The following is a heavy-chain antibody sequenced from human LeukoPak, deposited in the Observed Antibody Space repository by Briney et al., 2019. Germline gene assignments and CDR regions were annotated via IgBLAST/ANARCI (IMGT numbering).Heavy chain of an antibody. Sequence: SGGSRRLSCAASGFTFSSYSMNWVRQAPGKGLEWVSSISSSSSYIYYADSVKGRFTISRDNAKNSLYLQMNSLRAEDTAVYYCARTPLRRVYCSSTSCPLDYWGQGTLVTVSS. V-gene: IGHV3-21*01. CDR1: GFTFSSYS. D-gene: IGHD2-2*01. J-gene: IGHJ4*02. CDR3: ARTPLRRVYCSSTSCPLDY. CDR2: ISSSSSYI.